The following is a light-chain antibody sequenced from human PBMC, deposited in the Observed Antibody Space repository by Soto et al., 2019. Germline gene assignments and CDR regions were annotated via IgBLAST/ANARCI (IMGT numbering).Light chain of an antibody. CDR3: QQYGRSPLMYT. Sequence: EIVLTQSPGTLSLSPGERATLSCRASQSVNSNFLAWYQQKPGQAPRLLIYGASTRAAGVPDRFSGSGSGTDFPLTITRLEPEDFAMYYWQQYGRSPLMYTFGQGTKLGVK. CDR2: GAS. V-gene: IGKV3-20*01. J-gene: IGKJ2*01. CDR1: QSVNSNF.